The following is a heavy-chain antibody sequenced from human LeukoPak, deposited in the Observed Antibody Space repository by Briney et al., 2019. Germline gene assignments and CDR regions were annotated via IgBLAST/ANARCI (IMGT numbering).Heavy chain of an antibody. D-gene: IGHD1-26*01. J-gene: IGHJ6*02. CDR1: GGCISSGDYY. V-gene: IGHV4-30-4*01. CDR2: IYYSGST. CDR3: ARDGLGSYGMDV. Sequence: SQTLSLTCTVSGGCISSGDYYWSWIRQPPGKGLEWIGYIYYSGSTYYNPSLKSRVTISVDTSKNQFSLKLSSVTAADTAVYYCARDGLGSYGMDVWGQGTTVTVSS.